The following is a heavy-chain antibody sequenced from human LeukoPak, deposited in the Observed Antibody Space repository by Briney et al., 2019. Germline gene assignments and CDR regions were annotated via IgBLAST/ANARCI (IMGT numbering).Heavy chain of an antibody. V-gene: IGHV5-51*01. D-gene: IGHD6-6*01. Sequence: KVSCKASGYSFTSYWIGWVRQMPGKGLEWMGIIYPGDSDTRYSPSFQGQVTISADKSISTAYLQWSSLKASDTAMYYCARLSSSNYYYYYYMDVWGKGTTVTVSS. CDR2: IYPGDSDT. CDR3: ARLSSSNYYYYYYMDV. CDR1: GYSFTSYW. J-gene: IGHJ6*03.